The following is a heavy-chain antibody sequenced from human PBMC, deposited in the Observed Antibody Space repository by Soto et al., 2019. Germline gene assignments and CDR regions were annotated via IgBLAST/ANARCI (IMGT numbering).Heavy chain of an antibody. CDR1: GFTFSDYY. CDR2: ISISGSTI. V-gene: IGHV3-11*01. J-gene: IGHJ4*02. D-gene: IGHD2-2*01. CDR3: ARGNSTTGLDH. Sequence: PRLSCAASGFTFSDYYMSWIRQAPGEGLEGVSYISISGSTIYYADSVKCRFTISRYNAKNSLYLQMNSLRAEDTSVHYCARGNSTTGLDHWGQGTLVTVSS.